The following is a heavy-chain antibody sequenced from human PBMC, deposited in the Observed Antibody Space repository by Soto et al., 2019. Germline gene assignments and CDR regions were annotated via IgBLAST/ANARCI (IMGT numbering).Heavy chain of an antibody. CDR1: GFTFSSYW. V-gene: IGHV3-7*01. CDR2: IKQDGSEK. Sequence: EVQLVESGGVLVQPGGSLRLSCAASGFTFSSYWMSWVRQAPGKGLEWVANIKQDGSEKYYVDSVKGRFTISRDNAKNSLYLQMNSLRAEDTAVYYCARDLGYCSSTSCAVFDPWGQGTLVTVSS. CDR3: ARDLGYCSSTSCAVFDP. J-gene: IGHJ5*02. D-gene: IGHD2-2*01.